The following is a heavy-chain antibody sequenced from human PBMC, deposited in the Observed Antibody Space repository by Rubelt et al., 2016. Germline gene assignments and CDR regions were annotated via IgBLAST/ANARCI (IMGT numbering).Heavy chain of an antibody. CDR1: GFSLRRNAVG. V-gene: IGHV2-5*02. Sequence: QITLKVSGPPLVKPTQTLSLTCTFSGFSLRRNAVGVCWVRQPPGKALDWLSLSYWDDDKRYSPSLKNKLTITKDTSKNLVVLTMTKMDPVDTGTDYCAHSGGYQLIDYWGQGTLVTVAS. CDR2: SYWDDDK. J-gene: IGHJ4*02. CDR3: AHSGGYQLIDY. D-gene: IGHD2-2*01.